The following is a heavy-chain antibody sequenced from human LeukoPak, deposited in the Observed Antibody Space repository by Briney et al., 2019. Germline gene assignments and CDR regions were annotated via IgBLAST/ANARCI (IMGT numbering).Heavy chain of an antibody. CDR2: ILHSGSN. J-gene: IGHJ4*02. D-gene: IGHD3-3*01. CDR3: ARTRDFWSGFFDY. V-gene: IGHV4-30-2*01. CDR1: GGSITSDTYY. Sequence: PSQTLSLTCDVSGGSITSDTYYWSWIRQPPGKGLEWIGYILHSGSNYNNPSLKSRVTISVDTSKSQFSLKLCSVTAADAAVYYCARTRDFWSGFFDYWGQGTLVTVSS.